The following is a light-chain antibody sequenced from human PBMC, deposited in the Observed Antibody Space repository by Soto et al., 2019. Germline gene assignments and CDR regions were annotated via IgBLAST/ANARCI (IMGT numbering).Light chain of an antibody. CDR1: QSVSTF. J-gene: IGKJ1*01. Sequence: EIVLTQSLATLSLSPGERAALSYRASQSVSTFLAWYPHKPGQAPRLLIYDASNRATGIPARFSGSGSGTDFTLTISSLEPEDSAFYYCQQRSNCWTFGQGTKVEIK. CDR2: DAS. CDR3: QQRSNCWT. V-gene: IGKV3-11*01.